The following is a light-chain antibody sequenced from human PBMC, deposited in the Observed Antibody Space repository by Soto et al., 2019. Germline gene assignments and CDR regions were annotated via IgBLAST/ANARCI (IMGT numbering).Light chain of an antibody. Sequence: EFVLTQSPGTLSLSPGERATLSCRASQSVTTNLAWYQQQPGQAPRLLIYGASTRATGIPARFSGSGSGTGFTLTISSLQSEDFAVYYCQQYNNWPRTFGQGTKVDIK. V-gene: IGKV3-15*01. J-gene: IGKJ1*01. CDR2: GAS. CDR1: QSVTTN. CDR3: QQYNNWPRT.